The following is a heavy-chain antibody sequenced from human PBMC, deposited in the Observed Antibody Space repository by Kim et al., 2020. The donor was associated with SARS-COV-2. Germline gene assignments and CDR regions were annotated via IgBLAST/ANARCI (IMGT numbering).Heavy chain of an antibody. Sequence: GGSLRLSCAASGFTFSSYGMHWVRQAPGKGLEWVAVISYDGSNKYYADSVKGRFTISRDNSKNTLYLQMNSLRAEDTAVYYCAKEGHYYDSSGYYRPHYYYYGMDVWGQGTTVTVSS. D-gene: IGHD3-22*01. CDR1: GFTFSSYG. CDR3: AKEGHYYDSSGYYRPHYYYYGMDV. V-gene: IGHV3-30*18. CDR2: ISYDGSNK. J-gene: IGHJ6*02.